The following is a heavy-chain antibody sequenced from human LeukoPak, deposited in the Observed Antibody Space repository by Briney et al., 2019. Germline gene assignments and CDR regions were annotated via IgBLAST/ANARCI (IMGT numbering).Heavy chain of an antibody. D-gene: IGHD3-10*01. J-gene: IGHJ4*02. CDR3: AGSDYYGSGNY. CDR2: IYHSGRT. V-gene: IGHV4-39*07. CDR1: GFSLSNYI. Sequence: ESLRLSCVASGFSLSNYIMSWVRQAPGKGLEWIGIIYHSGRTDYNPSLKSRVTISVDTSTKQFSLKLSSVTAADTAVYYCAGSDYYGSGNYWGQGTLVTVSS.